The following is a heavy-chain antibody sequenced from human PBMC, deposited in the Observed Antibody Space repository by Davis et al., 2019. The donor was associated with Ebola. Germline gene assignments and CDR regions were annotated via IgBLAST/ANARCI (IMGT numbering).Heavy chain of an antibody. V-gene: IGHV1-18*01. CDR2: ISAYNGNT. CDR1: GYTFTSYG. CDR3: ARVGTIFGVVDYYYYGMDV. J-gene: IGHJ6*02. Sequence: AASVKVSCKASGYTFTSYGISWVRQAPGQGLEWMGWISAYNGNTNYAQKLQGRVTMTTDTSTSTAYMELRSLRSEDTAVYYCARVGTIFGVVDYYYYGMDVWGQGTTVTVSS. D-gene: IGHD3-3*01.